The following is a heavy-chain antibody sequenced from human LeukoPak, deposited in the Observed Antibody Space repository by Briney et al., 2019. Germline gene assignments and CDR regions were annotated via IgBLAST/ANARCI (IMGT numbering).Heavy chain of an antibody. J-gene: IGHJ4*02. CDR1: GFTFDDYA. Sequence: GGSLRLSCAASGFTFDDYAMHWVRQAPGKGLVWVSRINSDGSSTSYADSVKGRFTISRDNAKNTLYLQMNSLRAEDTAVYYCVTKDYFDYWGQGTLDTVSS. V-gene: IGHV3-74*01. CDR2: INSDGSST. CDR3: VTKDYFDY.